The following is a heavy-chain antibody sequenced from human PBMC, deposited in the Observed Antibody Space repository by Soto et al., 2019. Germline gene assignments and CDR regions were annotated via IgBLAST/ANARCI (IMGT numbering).Heavy chain of an antibody. D-gene: IGHD3-22*01. CDR1: GFTFSSYG. CDR2: ISYDGSNK. CDR3: AKAAHAKRYYYDSSGPI. J-gene: IGHJ3*02. V-gene: IGHV3-30*18. Sequence: PGGSLRLSXAASGFTFSSYGMHWVRQAPGKGLEWVAVISYDGSNKYYADSVKGRFTISRDNSKNTLYLQMNSLRAEDTAVYYCAKAAHAKRYYYDSSGPIWGQGTMVTVSS.